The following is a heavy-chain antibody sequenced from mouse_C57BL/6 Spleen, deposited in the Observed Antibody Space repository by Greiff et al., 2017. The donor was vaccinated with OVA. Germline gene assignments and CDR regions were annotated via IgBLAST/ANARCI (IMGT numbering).Heavy chain of an antibody. CDR1: GYAFSSSW. V-gene: IGHV1-82*01. CDR2: IYPGDGDT. CDR3: ARSSNYEAWFAY. D-gene: IGHD2-5*01. Sequence: VQLQQSGPELVKPGASVKISCKASGYAFSSSWMNWVKQRPGKGLEWIGRIYPGDGDTNYNGKFKGKATLTADKSSSTAYMQLSSLTSEDSAVYFCARSSNYEAWFAYWGQGTLVTVSA. J-gene: IGHJ3*01.